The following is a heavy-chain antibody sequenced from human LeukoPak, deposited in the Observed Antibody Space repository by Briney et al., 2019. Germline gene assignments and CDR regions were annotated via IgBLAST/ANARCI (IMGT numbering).Heavy chain of an antibody. Sequence: KPGGSLRLSCAASGFTFSSHTMNWVRQAPGKGLEWVSSISSSSSYIYYADSVKGRFTISRDNAKSSLYLQMNSLRAEDTAVYYCAREEPGYYFDYWGQGTLVTVSA. J-gene: IGHJ4*02. D-gene: IGHD1-14*01. V-gene: IGHV3-21*01. CDR3: AREEPGYYFDY. CDR2: ISSSSSYI. CDR1: GFTFSSHT.